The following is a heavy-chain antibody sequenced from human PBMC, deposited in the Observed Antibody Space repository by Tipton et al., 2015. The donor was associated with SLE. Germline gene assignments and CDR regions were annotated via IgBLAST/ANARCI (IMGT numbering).Heavy chain of an antibody. V-gene: IGHV4-39*07. J-gene: IGHJ1*01. CDR3: ARVSGSYKAYFQH. CDR1: GGSISSSSYY. CDR2: IYYSGST. Sequence: TLSLTCTVSGGSISSSSYYWGWIRQPPGKGLEWIGSIYYSGSTYYNPSLKSRVTISVDTSKNQFSLKLSPVTAADTAVYYCARVSGSYKAYFQHWGQGTLVTVSS. D-gene: IGHD1-26*01.